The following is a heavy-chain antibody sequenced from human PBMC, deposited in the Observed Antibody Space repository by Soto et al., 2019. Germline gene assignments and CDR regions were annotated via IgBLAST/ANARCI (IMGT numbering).Heavy chain of an antibody. J-gene: IGHJ4*02. V-gene: IGHV3-23*01. CDR2: ISGSGGST. CDR3: ERGFSAXKGSPPDF. CDR1: GFTFSSFA. Sequence: GGSLRLSFAASGFTFSSFAMSGVRQATGKGLDWVAAISGSGGSTYSADSVKGRFTISRDNSKNTLYLQMRSLRAEDTAVYYSERGFSAXKGSPPDFWGQGSLVTVSS. D-gene: IGHD2-2*01.